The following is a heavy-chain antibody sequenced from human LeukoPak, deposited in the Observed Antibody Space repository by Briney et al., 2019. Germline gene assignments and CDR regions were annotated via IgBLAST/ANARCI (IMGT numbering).Heavy chain of an antibody. V-gene: IGHV3-21*01. CDR2: ISYSSSYI. J-gene: IGHJ3*01. CDR1: GFTFSSYT. Sequence: GGSLRLSCAASGFTFSSYTMNWVRQAPGKGLEWVSSISYSSSYIYYADSVKGRFTISRDNAKNSLYLQMNSLRAEDTAVYYCARDRADHYNILTGYYDAFDLWGQGTVVTVSS. CDR3: ARDRADHYNILTGYYDAFDL. D-gene: IGHD3-9*01.